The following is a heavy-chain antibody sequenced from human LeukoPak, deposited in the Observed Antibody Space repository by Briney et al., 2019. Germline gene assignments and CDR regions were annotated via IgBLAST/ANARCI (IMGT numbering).Heavy chain of an antibody. D-gene: IGHD4-23*01. J-gene: IGHJ4*02. CDR2: VDYSGST. CDR3: ARLNGGN. CDR1: GVSISIYY. Sequence: SETLSLTCTVSGVSISIYYGIWIRRPPGKALEGLGYVDYSGSTAYNPSLNGRVAISPDTSKNQFSLNLRSVTAADTVVYYCARLNGGNWGPGILVTVSS. V-gene: IGHV4-59*08.